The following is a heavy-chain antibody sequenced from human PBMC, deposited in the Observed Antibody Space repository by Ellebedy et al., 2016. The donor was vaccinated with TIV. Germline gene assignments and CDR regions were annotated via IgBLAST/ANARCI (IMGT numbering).Heavy chain of an antibody. CDR2: ISWNSGSI. V-gene: IGHV3-9*01. CDR3: AKDSREVVGATTSLDY. D-gene: IGHD1-26*01. J-gene: IGHJ4*02. Sequence: PGGSLRLSCAASGFTFDDYAMHWVRQAPGKGLEWVSGISWNSGSIGYADSVKGRFTISRDNAKNSLYLQMNSLRAEDTALYYCAKDSREVVGATTSLDYWGQGTLVTVSS. CDR1: GFTFDDYA.